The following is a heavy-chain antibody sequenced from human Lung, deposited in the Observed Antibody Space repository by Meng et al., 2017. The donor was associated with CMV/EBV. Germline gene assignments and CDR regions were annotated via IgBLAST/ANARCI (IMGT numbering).Heavy chain of an antibody. CDR2: IYSGGST. J-gene: IGHJ3*02. CDR3: HEYSSSSGDDACDI. Sequence: GGSXRLSCAASGFTVSSNYMSWVRQAPGKGLEWVSVIYSGGSTYYADSVKGRFTISRDNSKNTLYLQMNSLRAEDTAVYYCHEYSSSSGDDACDIWGQGTXVTVSS. D-gene: IGHD6-6*01. V-gene: IGHV3-66*02. CDR1: GFTVSSNY.